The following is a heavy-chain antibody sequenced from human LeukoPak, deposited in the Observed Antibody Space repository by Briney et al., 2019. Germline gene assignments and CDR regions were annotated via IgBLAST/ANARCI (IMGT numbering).Heavy chain of an antibody. Sequence: VGLGGSLRLSCAASGFTFSDYYMSWIRQAPGKGLEWVSYISSSSSYTNYADSVKGRFTISRDNAKNSLYLQMNSLRAEDTAVYYCARDGVDSSSWHGYWGQGTLVTVSS. CDR3: ARDGVDSSSWHGY. D-gene: IGHD6-13*01. J-gene: IGHJ4*02. CDR2: ISSSSSYT. CDR1: GFTFSDYY. V-gene: IGHV3-11*06.